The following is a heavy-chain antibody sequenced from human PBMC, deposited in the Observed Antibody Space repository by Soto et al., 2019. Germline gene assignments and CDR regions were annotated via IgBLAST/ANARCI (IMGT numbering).Heavy chain of an antibody. CDR3: AKNQWPYGGFHDQFEY. Sequence: ASVKVSCKASGYTFTSYDMHWVRQAPGQGLEWMGIINPSGGSTTYAQKFQGRVTMTRDTSTSTVYMELSSLRSEDTAFYYCAKNQWPYGGFHDQFEYWGQGTLVTVSS. V-gene: IGHV1-46*01. CDR2: INPSGGST. CDR1: GYTFTSYD. J-gene: IGHJ4*02. D-gene: IGHD4-17*01.